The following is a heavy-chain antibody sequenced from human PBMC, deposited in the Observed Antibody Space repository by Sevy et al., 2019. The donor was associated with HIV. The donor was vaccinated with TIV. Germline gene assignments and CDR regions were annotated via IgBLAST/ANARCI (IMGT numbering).Heavy chain of an antibody. D-gene: IGHD1-26*01. CDR1: TFTFSSYW. CDR2: IKQDGSEK. Sequence: GGSLRLSCAASTFTFSSYWMTWVRQAPGNGLEWVANIKQDGSEKYYVDSVKGRFTISRDNAKNSLYLQMNSLRGEDTAVYYCARDPHSGYVDYWGQGTLVTVSS. J-gene: IGHJ4*02. CDR3: ARDPHSGYVDY. V-gene: IGHV3-7*01.